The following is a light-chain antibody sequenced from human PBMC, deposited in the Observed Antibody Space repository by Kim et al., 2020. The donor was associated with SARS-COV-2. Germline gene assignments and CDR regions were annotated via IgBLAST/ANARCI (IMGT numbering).Light chain of an antibody. CDR1: QSLGHS. CDR3: MQGLQIPT. Sequence: PVTPRGPASNSCRSSQSLGHSLEWYLQKPGQSPQLLIYLASNRASGVPDRFIGTGSGTDFTLYISEVEAEDVGVYYCMQGLQIPTFGQGTKVDIK. V-gene: IGKV2-28*01. CDR2: LAS. J-gene: IGKJ1*01.